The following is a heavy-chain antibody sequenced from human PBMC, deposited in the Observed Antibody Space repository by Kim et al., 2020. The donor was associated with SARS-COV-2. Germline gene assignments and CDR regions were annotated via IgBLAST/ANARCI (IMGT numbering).Heavy chain of an antibody. D-gene: IGHD3-16*02. CDR1: GYTFTNNA. V-gene: IGHV7-4-1*02. Sequence: ASVKVSCKASGYTFTNNAISWVRQAPGQGLEWMEWINTDTGNPTYAQAFTRRFVFSVDTSVTTAYLQISSLEAEDTALYYCARVIWGTYRYTDYWGQGTLVTVSS. CDR2: INTDTGNP. CDR3: ARVIWGTYRYTDY. J-gene: IGHJ4*02.